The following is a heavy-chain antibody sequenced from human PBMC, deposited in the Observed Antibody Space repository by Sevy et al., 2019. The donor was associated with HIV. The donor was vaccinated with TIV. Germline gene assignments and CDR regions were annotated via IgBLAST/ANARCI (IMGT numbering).Heavy chain of an antibody. CDR1: GFTFVTYG. D-gene: IGHD1-1*01. Sequence: GGSLRLSCAASGFTFVTYGMHWVRQAPGKGLEWVAAISYDGTNKFYTDSVQGRFTISRGDAESTLHLQMDSLRPDDAAIYYCVRDSFPGGARGHLHNHFDPWGQGTLVTVSS. J-gene: IGHJ5*02. CDR3: VRDSFPGGARGHLHNHFDP. CDR2: ISYDGTNK. V-gene: IGHV3-30*03.